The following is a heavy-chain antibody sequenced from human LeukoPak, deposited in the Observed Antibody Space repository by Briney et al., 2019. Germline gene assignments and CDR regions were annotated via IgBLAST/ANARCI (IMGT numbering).Heavy chain of an antibody. D-gene: IGHD2-2*01. CDR3: ARRYCSSTSCRKGFDY. CDR1: GGSIRSSYYY. J-gene: IGHJ4*02. V-gene: IGHV4-39*01. Sequence: SETLSLTCTVSGGSIRSSYYYWGWIRQPPGKGLEWIGSIYDSGSTYYNPSLKSRVTISVDTSKNQFSLKLNSVTAADTAVYYCARRYCSSTSCRKGFDYWGQGTLVTVSS. CDR2: IYDSGST.